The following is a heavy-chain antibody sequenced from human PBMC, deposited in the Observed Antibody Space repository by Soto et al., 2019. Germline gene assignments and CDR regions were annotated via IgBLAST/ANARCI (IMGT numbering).Heavy chain of an antibody. D-gene: IGHD6-6*01. Sequence: GASVKVSCKASGYTFTSYYVHWVRQAPGQGLEWVGIINPTTGSTSYAQKFQGRVTVTRDTSTSTVHMELRSLRSEDAAVFYCARDLERQLGPYYYGMDVWGQGTTVTVSS. CDR1: GYTFTSYY. J-gene: IGHJ6*02. CDR2: INPTTGST. V-gene: IGHV1-46*01. CDR3: ARDLERQLGPYYYGMDV.